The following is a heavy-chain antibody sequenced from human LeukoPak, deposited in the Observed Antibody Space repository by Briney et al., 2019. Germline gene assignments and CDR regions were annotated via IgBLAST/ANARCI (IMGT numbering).Heavy chain of an antibody. Sequence: SETLSLTCTVSGGSISSSSYYWGWIRQPPGKGLEWIGSIYYSGSTYYNPSLKSRVTISVDTSKNEFSLKLSSVTAADTAVYYCARRCGSYEDAFDIWGQGTMVTVSS. V-gene: IGHV4-39*01. D-gene: IGHD1-26*01. J-gene: IGHJ3*02. CDR2: IYYSGST. CDR3: ARRCGSYEDAFDI. CDR1: GGSISSSSYY.